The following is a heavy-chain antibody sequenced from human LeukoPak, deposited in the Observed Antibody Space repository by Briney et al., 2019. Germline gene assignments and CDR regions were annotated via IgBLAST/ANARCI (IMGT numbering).Heavy chain of an antibody. D-gene: IGHD6-13*01. V-gene: IGHV3-30*02. J-gene: IGHJ3*02. CDR2: IRYDGSNK. Sequence: GGSLRLSCAASGFTFSSYGMHWVRQAPGKGLEGVAFIRYDGSNKDYADSVKGRFTISRDNSKNTLYLQMNSLRAEDTAVYYCAKDRAGDPFDIWGQGTMVTVSS. CDR3: AKDRAGDPFDI. CDR1: GFTFSSYG.